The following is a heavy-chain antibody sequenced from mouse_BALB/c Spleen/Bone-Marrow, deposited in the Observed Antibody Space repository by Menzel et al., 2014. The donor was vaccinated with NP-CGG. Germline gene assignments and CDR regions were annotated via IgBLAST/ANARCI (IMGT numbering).Heavy chain of an antibody. V-gene: IGHV5-6-4*01. Sequence: EVQGVESGGGLVKPGGSLKLSCAASGFTFSSYTMSWVRQTPEKRLEWVATISSGGSHTYYPDSVKGRFTISRDNAKNTLYLQMSSLKSEDTAMYYCTRDGKGNYDYAMDYWGQGTSVTVSS. D-gene: IGHD2-1*01. CDR1: GFTFSSYT. CDR2: ISSGGSHT. J-gene: IGHJ4*01. CDR3: TRDGKGNYDYAMDY.